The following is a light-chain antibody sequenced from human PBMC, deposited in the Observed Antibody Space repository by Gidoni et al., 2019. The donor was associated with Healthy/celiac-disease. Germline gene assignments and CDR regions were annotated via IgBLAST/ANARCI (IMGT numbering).Light chain of an antibody. V-gene: IGLV2-14*01. CDR1: SSDVGGYNY. CDR3: SSYTSSSHYV. Sequence: QSARTQPASVSGSPGQSITISCTGTSSDVGGYNYVSWYQQHPGKAPKLMIYDVSNRPSGVSNRFSGSKSGNTASLTISGLQAEDEADYYCSSYTSSSHYVFGTGTKVTVL. CDR2: DVS. J-gene: IGLJ1*01.